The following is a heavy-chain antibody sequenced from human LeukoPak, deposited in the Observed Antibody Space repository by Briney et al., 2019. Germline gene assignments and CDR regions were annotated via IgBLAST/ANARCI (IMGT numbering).Heavy chain of an antibody. CDR1: GYTFTGYG. Sequence: ASVKVSCRASGYTFTGYGISWVRQAPGQGLEWMGWISAYNGNTNYAQKFQGRVTITTDESTSTAYMELSSLRSEDTAVYYCASAPPQNLLFQAWGQGTLVTVSS. J-gene: IGHJ5*02. CDR2: ISAYNGNT. D-gene: IGHD2-8*02. V-gene: IGHV1-18*01. CDR3: ASAPPQNLLFQA.